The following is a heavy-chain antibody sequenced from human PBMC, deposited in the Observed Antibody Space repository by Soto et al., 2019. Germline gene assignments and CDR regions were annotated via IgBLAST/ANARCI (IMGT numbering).Heavy chain of an antibody. CDR1: GFSLRTSGVG. Sequence: QITLKESGPTLVKPTQTLTLTCIFSGFSLRTSGVGVGWIRQPPGKALEWLGFIYWNDDKRYSPSLKSRLTITKDTTKNLVVLTVANMDPVDTATYYCAKSGSSGWYGWFDPWGQGTLVTVSS. D-gene: IGHD6-19*01. CDR2: IYWNDDK. CDR3: AKSGSSGWYGWFDP. J-gene: IGHJ5*02. V-gene: IGHV2-5*01.